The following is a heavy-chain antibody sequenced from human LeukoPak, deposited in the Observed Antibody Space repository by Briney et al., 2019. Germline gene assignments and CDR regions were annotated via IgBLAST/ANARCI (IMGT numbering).Heavy chain of an antibody. CDR1: GFTFSSYW. V-gene: IGHV3-7*01. CDR2: IKQDGSEK. CDR3: ARGTDIVVVPAALYYYGMDV. J-gene: IGHJ6*02. Sequence: GGSLRLSCAASGFTFSSYWMSWVRQAPGKGLEWVANIKQDGSEKYYVDSVKGRFTISRDNSKNTLYLQMNSLRAEDTAVYYCARGTDIVVVPAALYYYGMDVWGQGTTVTVSS. D-gene: IGHD2-2*01.